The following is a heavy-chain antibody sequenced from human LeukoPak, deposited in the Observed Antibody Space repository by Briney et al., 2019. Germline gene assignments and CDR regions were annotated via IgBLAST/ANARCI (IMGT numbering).Heavy chain of an antibody. V-gene: IGHV4-59*01. D-gene: IGHD5-18*01. J-gene: IGHJ6*03. Sequence: SETLSLTCTVSGGSISSYYWSWVRRPPGKGLEWSGYIYYSGSTNYNPSLKSRVTISVDTSKNPFSLKLSSVTAADTAVYYCARCVRGYSYPYYYYYMDVWGKGTTVTISS. CDR1: GGSISSYY. CDR3: ARCVRGYSYPYYYYYMDV. CDR2: IYYSGST.